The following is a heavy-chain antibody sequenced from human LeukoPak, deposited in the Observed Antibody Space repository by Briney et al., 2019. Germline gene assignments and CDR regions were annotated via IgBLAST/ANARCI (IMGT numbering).Heavy chain of an antibody. CDR1: GGSISSYY. V-gene: IGHV4-59*01. J-gene: IGHJ6*03. Sequence: SETLSLTCTVSGGSISSYYWSWIRQPPGKGLEWIGYIYYSGSTNYNPSLKSRVTISVDTSKNQFSLKLSSVTAADTAVYYCARGGGYSGYDRNYYYYMDVWGKGTTVTVSS. CDR2: IYYSGST. CDR3: ARGGGYSGYDRNYYYYMDV. D-gene: IGHD5-12*01.